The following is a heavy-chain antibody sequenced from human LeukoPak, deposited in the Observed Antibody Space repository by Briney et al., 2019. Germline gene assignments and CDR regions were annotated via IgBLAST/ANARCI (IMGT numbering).Heavy chain of an antibody. Sequence: GRSLRLSCAASGFTFDDYAMHWVRQAPGKGLEWVSGISWNSGSIGYADSVKGRFTISRDNAKNSLYLQMNSLRAEDTALYYCEKDITSGYSYGYMDYWGQGTLVTVSS. V-gene: IGHV3-9*01. CDR2: ISWNSGSI. CDR3: EKDITSGYSYGYMDY. J-gene: IGHJ4*02. CDR1: GFTFDDYA. D-gene: IGHD5-18*01.